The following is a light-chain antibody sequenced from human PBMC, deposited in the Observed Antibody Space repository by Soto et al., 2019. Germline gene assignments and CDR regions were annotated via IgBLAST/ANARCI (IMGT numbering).Light chain of an antibody. J-gene: IGKJ2*03. CDR3: QQYGNPPPYS. CDR2: GAS. Sequence: EIVLTQSPGTLSLSPGERATLSCRASQSVSRSLLAWYQQKPGQAPRLLIYGASTRATGIADRFSGSGSGTCFTLTISRLETEDFAVYYCQQYGNPPPYSFGQGTKLEIK. V-gene: IGKV3-20*01. CDR1: QSVSRSL.